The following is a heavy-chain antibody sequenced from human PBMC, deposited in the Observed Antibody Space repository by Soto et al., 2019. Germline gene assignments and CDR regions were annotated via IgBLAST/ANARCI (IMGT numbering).Heavy chain of an antibody. Sequence: EVQLLESGGGLVQPGGTLRLSCVVSGFSFSSYAMSWVRQAPGKGLEWVSGLSASGDRTYYADSVKGRFTISRDNSTSKLYLQMDSLRADDTAVYYCAKDGGCCSGGYCSPGAWGQGTLVTVSS. J-gene: IGHJ5*02. V-gene: IGHV3-23*01. D-gene: IGHD2-15*01. CDR2: LSASGDRT. CDR3: AKDGGCCSGGYCSPGA. CDR1: GFSFSSYA.